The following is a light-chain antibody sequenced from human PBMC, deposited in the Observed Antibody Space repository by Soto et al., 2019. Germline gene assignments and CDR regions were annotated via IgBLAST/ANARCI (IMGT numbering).Light chain of an antibody. J-gene: IGLJ2*01. CDR2: EVS. CDR1: SGDVGGYNF. V-gene: IGLV2-14*01. CDR3: SSFINITTRL. Sequence: QSALTQPASVSGSPGQSITISCTGTSGDVGGYNFVSWYQQYPGKAPKLIIFEVSNRPSGVPSRFSGSKSGNTASLTISGLQAEDEADYYCSSFINITTRLFGGGTQLTVL.